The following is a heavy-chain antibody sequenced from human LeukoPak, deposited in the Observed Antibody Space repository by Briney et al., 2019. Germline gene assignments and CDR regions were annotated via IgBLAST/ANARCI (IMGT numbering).Heavy chain of an antibody. CDR2: ISFDGNDK. CDR1: GFGFGSYN. J-gene: IGHJ4*02. V-gene: IGHV3-30*03. D-gene: IGHD3-10*01. CDR3: ARVYGSEIDY. Sequence: GGSLRLSCAASGFGFGSYNMYWVRQAPGKGLEWVTLISFDGNDKKYADSVKGGFTVSRDNSRNQLFLQMNSLRPEDTAVYYCARVYGSEIDYWGQETLVTVSS.